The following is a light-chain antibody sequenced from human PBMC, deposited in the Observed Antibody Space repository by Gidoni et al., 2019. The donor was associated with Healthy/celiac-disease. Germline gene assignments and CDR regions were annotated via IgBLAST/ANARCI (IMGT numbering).Light chain of an antibody. J-gene: IGKJ4*01. CDR3: QPRYSTPLT. Sequence: DIQMTQSPSSLSASVGDRVTITCRASQSISSYLNWYQPKPGKAPKLLIYAASSLQSGVPSRFSGSGSGTDFTLTISSLPPEDFAPYYCQPRYSTPLTFGGGTTVEI. CDR1: QSISSY. V-gene: IGKV1-39*01. CDR2: AAS.